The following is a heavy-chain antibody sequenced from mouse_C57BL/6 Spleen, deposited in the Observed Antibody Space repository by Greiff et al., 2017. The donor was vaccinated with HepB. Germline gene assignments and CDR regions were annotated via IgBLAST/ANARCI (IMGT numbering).Heavy chain of an antibody. CDR2: ISSGSSTI. J-gene: IGHJ3*01. V-gene: IGHV5-17*01. CDR1: GFTFSDYG. Sequence: VQLKESGGGLVKPGGSLKLSCAASGFTFSDYGMHWVRQAPEKGLEWVAYISSGSSTIYYADTVKGRFTISRDNAKNTLFLQMTSLRSEDTAMYYCARDDIYYGNYEAWFAYWGQGTLVTVSA. CDR3: ARDDIYYGNYEAWFAY. D-gene: IGHD2-1*01.